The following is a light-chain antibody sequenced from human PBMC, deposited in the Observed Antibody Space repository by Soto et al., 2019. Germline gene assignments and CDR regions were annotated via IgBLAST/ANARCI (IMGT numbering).Light chain of an antibody. Sequence: QSVLTQPPSVSGAPGQRVTISCTGSSANIGAAYNVDWYQQLPGTAPKLLIYGNNNRPSGVPGRFSGSKSGTSASLAIAGLQAEDEGDYYCQSYDSSLSGYVFGTGTKVTVL. CDR2: GNN. V-gene: IGLV1-40*01. CDR1: SANIGAAYN. CDR3: QSYDSSLSGYV. J-gene: IGLJ1*01.